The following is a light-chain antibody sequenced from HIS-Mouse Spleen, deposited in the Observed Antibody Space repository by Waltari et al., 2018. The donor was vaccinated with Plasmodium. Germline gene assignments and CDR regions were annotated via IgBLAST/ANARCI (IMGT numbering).Light chain of an antibody. Sequence: QSVLTQPPSASGTPGQRVTISCSGSSSNLGSNTVNWYQPLPGTAPKLLIYSNNQRPSGVPDRFSGSKSGTSASLAISGLQSEDEADYYCAAWDDSLNGPVFGGGTKLTVL. V-gene: IGLV1-44*01. CDR3: AAWDDSLNGPV. J-gene: IGLJ2*01. CDR2: SNN. CDR1: SSNLGSNT.